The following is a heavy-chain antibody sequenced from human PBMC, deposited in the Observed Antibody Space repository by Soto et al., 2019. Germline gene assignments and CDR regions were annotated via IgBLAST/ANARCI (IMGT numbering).Heavy chain of an antibody. CDR2: IFISGAS. CDR1: GDSISDFY. D-gene: IGHD5-12*01. CDR3: VRQARYRDFDC. Sequence: SETLSLTCSVSGDSISDFYWAWIRQSAGQGLEWIGRIFISGASNYNPSLKSRLSMSVDKSKSQLSLVLRSVTAADMATYYCVRQARYRDFDCWGQGMLVTVSS. V-gene: IGHV4-4*07. J-gene: IGHJ4*02.